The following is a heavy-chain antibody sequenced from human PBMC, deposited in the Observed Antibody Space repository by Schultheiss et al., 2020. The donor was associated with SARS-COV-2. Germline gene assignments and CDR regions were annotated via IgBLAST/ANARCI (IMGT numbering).Heavy chain of an antibody. V-gene: IGHV3-30-3*01. CDR2: ISYDGSNK. Sequence: GGSLRLSCAASGFTFSDYYMSWIRQAPGKGLEWVAVISYDGSNKYYADSVKGRFTISRDNSKNTLYLQMNSLRAEDTAVYYCARERAGVIDIWGQGALVTVSS. CDR3: ARERAGVIDI. J-gene: IGHJ4*02. CDR1: GFTFSDYY. D-gene: IGHD3-10*01.